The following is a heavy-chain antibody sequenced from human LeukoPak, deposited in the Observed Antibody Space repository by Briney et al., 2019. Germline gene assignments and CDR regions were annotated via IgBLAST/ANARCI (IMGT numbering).Heavy chain of an antibody. CDR2: INPNSGGR. D-gene: IGHD1-26*01. CDR3: ARDLRGKDDY. J-gene: IGHJ4*02. V-gene: IGHV1-2*02. Sequence: GASVKVSCKASGYTFTGYYVHWVRQAPGQGLEWIGWINPNSGGRKYAQKFQDRVTLTRDTSNSTAYMELSGLRSDDTAVYYCARDLRGKDDYWGQGTLVTVSS. CDR1: GYTFTGYY.